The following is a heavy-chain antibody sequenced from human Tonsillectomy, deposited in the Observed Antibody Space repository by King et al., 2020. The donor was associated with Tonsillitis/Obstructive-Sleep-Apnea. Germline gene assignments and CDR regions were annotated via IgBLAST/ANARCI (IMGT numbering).Heavy chain of an antibody. CDR3: AKSWGYDFWSGYYYFDY. CDR1: GFTFSSYA. V-gene: IGHV3-23*04. Sequence: VQLVESGGGLVQPGGSLRLSCAASGFTFSSYAMSWVRQAPGKGLEWVSAISGSGGSTYYADSVKGRFTISRDNSKNTLYLQINSLRAEDTAVYYCAKSWGYDFWSGYYYFDYWGQGTLVTVSS. CDR2: ISGSGGST. D-gene: IGHD3-3*01. J-gene: IGHJ4*02.